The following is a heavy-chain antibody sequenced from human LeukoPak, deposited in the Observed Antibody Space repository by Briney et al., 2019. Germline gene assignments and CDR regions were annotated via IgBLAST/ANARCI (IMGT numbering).Heavy chain of an antibody. CDR1: GGSISSSSYY. V-gene: IGHV4-39*07. CDR2: INHSGST. J-gene: IGHJ5*02. Sequence: SETLSLTCTVSGGSISSSSYYWGWIRQPPGKGLEWIGEINHSGSTNYNPSLKSRVTISVDTSKNQFSLKLTSVTAADTAVYYCARGDTIFGVVSKGNWFDPWGQGTLVTVSS. D-gene: IGHD3-3*01. CDR3: ARGDTIFGVVSKGNWFDP.